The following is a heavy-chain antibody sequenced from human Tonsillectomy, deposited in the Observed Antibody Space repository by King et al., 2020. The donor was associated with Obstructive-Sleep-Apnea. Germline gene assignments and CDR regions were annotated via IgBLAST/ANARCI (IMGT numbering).Heavy chain of an antibody. Sequence: EVQLVESGGGLVQPGRSLRLSCSGSGFTFGDYAMTWFRQAPGKGLEWVGFIRSKAYGGTTEYAASVKGRFTISRDDSKNIAYLQMSSLKTEDTAVYYCTRDYGSSWIDYLDYWGQGTLVTVSS. CDR1: GFTFGDYA. CDR2: IRSKAYGGTT. D-gene: IGHD6-13*01. J-gene: IGHJ4*02. V-gene: IGHV3-49*03. CDR3: TRDYGSSWIDYLDY.